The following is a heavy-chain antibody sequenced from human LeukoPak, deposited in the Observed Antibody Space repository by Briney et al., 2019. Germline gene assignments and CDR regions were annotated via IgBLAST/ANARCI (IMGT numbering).Heavy chain of an antibody. J-gene: IGHJ4*02. CDR3: ARQSPSGSYALS. Sequence: GESLKISCKGSGYSFTSYRISWVRQMPGKGLEWMGRIDPSDSYTNYSPSFQGHVTISADKSISTAHLQWSSLKASDTAMYYCARQSPSGSYALSWGQGTLVTVSS. V-gene: IGHV5-10-1*01. D-gene: IGHD1-26*01. CDR2: IDPSDSYT. CDR1: GYSFTSYR.